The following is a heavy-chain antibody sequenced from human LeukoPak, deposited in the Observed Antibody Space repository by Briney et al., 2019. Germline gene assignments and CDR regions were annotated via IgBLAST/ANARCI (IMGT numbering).Heavy chain of an antibody. Sequence: PGGSLRLSCAASGFTFSSYEMNWVRQAPGKGLEWVSYISSSGSTIYYADSVKGRFTISRDNAKNSLYLQMNSLRAEDTAVYYCAREVRYCSSNSCLFFDYWGKGTLVTVSS. CDR1: GFTFSSYE. J-gene: IGHJ4*02. V-gene: IGHV3-48*03. D-gene: IGHD2-2*01. CDR2: ISSSGSTI. CDR3: AREVRYCSSNSCLFFDY.